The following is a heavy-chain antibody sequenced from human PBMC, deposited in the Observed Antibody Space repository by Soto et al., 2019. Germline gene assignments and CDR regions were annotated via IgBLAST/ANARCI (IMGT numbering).Heavy chain of an antibody. V-gene: IGHV4-39*07. Sequence: PSETLSLTCTVSGGSISSSSYYWGWIRQPPGKGLEWIGSIYYSGSTNYNPSLKSRVTISVDTSKNQFSLKLSSVTAADTAVYYCARGPFGVDNYYYYYMDVWGKGTTVTVSS. J-gene: IGHJ6*03. CDR1: GGSISSSSYY. CDR2: IYYSGST. CDR3: ARGPFGVDNYYYYYMDV. D-gene: IGHD3-3*01.